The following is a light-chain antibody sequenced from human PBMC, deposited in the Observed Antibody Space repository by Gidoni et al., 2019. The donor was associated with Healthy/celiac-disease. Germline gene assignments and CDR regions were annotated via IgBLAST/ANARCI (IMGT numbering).Light chain of an antibody. J-gene: IGKJ4*01. CDR2: GAS. CDR1: QSISSSQ. Sequence: ESVWTQSPGTLSLSPGQSATLSCRASQSISSSQLAWYQQKPGQAPRPLMYGASSRATGIPDRFSGSGSGTDFTLTISRLEPEDFAVYYCQHFGNFGGGTKVE. CDR3: QHFGN. V-gene: IGKV3-20*01.